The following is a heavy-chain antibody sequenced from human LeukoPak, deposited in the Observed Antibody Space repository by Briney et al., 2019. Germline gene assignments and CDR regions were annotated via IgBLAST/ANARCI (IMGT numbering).Heavy chain of an antibody. V-gene: IGHV3-7*01. J-gene: IGHJ4*02. Sequence: GGSLRLSCAASGFTFGSYWMSWVRQAPGKGLEWVANIKQDGSEKYYVDSVKGRFTISRDNAKNSLYLQMNSLRAEDTAVYYCARKAGSRLFDYWGQGTLVTVSS. CDR2: IKQDGSEK. CDR3: ARKAGSRLFDY. CDR1: GFTFGSYW.